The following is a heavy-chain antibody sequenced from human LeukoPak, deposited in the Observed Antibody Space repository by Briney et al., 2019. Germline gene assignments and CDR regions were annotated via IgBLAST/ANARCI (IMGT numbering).Heavy chain of an antibody. CDR2: IYPGDSDT. CDR3: ARRGYCGGDCYSDY. Sequence: GESPKISCKGSGYSFATYWIGWVRQMPGKGLEWMGIIYPGDSDTRYSPSFQGQVTISADKSISTAFPQWSSLKASDTAMYYCARRGYCGGDCYSDYWGQGTLVTVSS. J-gene: IGHJ4*02. V-gene: IGHV5-51*01. CDR1: GYSFATYW. D-gene: IGHD2-21*01.